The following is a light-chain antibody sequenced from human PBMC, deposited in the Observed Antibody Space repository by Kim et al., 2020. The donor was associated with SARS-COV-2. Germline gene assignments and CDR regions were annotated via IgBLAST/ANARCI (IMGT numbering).Light chain of an antibody. V-gene: IGKV1-39*01. J-gene: IGKJ4*01. CDR2: SAS. CDR3: QQSYSTIVT. CDR1: QSILSY. Sequence: DIAMTQFPSSLSAFVGDRVTITCRASQSILSYLNWYQQKPGKAPILLIYSASTLQSGVPSRFSGSESGTDFTLTISSLRPEDSATYYCQQSYSTIVTFGGGTKLEI.